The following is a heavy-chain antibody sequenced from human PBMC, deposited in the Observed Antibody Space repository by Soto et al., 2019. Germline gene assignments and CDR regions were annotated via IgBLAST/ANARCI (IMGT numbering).Heavy chain of an antibody. CDR3: ARGFYSNSFDV. J-gene: IGHJ3*01. D-gene: IGHD3-22*01. Sequence: GGSLILSCAASGFTFSSYSMNWVRQAPWKGLEWVAYVSTSGETIHYADFVMGRFTISRDNANNSLYLQMNSLRDEDTAFYYCARGFYSNSFDVWGQGTMVTV. V-gene: IGHV3-48*02. CDR1: GFTFSSYS. CDR2: VSTSGETI.